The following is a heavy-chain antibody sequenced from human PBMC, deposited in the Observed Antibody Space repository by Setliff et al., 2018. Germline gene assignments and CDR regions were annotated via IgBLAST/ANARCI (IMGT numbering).Heavy chain of an antibody. CDR3: AKDLASWSPDR. J-gene: IGHJ4*02. V-gene: IGHV3-48*03. CDR1: GFTFISYE. Sequence: PGGSLRLSCAASGFTFISYEMNWVRQAPGKGLEWVSYISSSGSTIYYADSVKGRFTISRDNAKNSLYLQMNSLRAEDTAVYYCAKDLASWSPDRWGLGTLVTVSS. D-gene: IGHD3-3*01. CDR2: ISSSGSTI.